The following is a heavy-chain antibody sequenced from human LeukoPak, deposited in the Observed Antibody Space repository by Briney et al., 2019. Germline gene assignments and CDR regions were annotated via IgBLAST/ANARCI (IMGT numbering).Heavy chain of an antibody. J-gene: IGHJ4*02. CDR3: ARGRDSSGGSSFWYFDY. V-gene: IGHV4-59*12. D-gene: IGHD3-22*01. CDR1: GGSISSYY. Sequence: SETLSLTCTVSGGSISSYYWSWIRQPPGKGLEWIGYIYYSGSTNYNPSLKSRVTVSVDTSKNQFSLKLSSVTAADTAVYYCARGRDSSGGSSFWYFDYWGQGTLVTVSS. CDR2: IYYSGST.